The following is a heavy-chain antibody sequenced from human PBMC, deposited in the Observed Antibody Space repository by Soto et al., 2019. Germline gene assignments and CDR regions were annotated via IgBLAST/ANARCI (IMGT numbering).Heavy chain of an antibody. D-gene: IGHD6-6*01. V-gene: IGHV3-23*01. CDR2: ITGSGGST. CDR3: AKVTAASRDAFDF. J-gene: IGHJ3*01. Sequence: PGGSLRLSCAASGFTFTTTAMCWVRQAPGKGPEWVSLITGSGGSTYYADFVQGRFIISRDNSKNTVSLQMNSLRDEDTALYYCAKVTAASRDAFDFWGQGTMVTVSS. CDR1: GFTFTTTA.